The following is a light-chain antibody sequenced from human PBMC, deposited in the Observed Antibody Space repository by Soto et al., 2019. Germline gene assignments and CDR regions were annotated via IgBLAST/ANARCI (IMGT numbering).Light chain of an antibody. J-gene: IGLJ2*01. V-gene: IGLV3-25*03. CDR3: QSADSSGTYVE. CDR1: ALAKQY. Sequence: SYELKQPPSVSVSPGQTARITCSGDALAKQYAYWYQQKPGQAPVLVIYKDTERPSGIPERFSGSSSGTTVTLTISGVQAEDEADYHCQSADSSGTYVEFGGGTKLNVL. CDR2: KDT.